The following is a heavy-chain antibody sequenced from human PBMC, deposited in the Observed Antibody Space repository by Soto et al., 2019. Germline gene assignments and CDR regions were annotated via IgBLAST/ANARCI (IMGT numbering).Heavy chain of an antibody. V-gene: IGHV3-23*01. CDR3: AKDAFWSGYWPQDSYYGMDV. J-gene: IGHJ6*02. D-gene: IGHD3-3*01. CDR1: GFTFSSYA. CDR2: ISGSGGST. Sequence: HPGGSLRLSCAASGFTFSSYAMSWVRQAPGKGLEWVSAISGSGGSTYYADSVKGRFTISRDNSKNTLYLQMDSLRAEDTAVYYCAKDAFWSGYWPQDSYYGMDVWGQGTTVTVSS.